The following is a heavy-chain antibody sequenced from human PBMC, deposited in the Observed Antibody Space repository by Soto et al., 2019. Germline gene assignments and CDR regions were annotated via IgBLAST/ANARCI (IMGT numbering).Heavy chain of an antibody. Sequence: QVQLQESGPGLVKPSQTLSLTCTVSGGSISSGDYYWSWIRQPPGKGLEWIGYIYYSGSTYYNPSLRSRVTISVDTSKNQFSLKLSSVTAADTAVYYCARVGGFGATTIDYWGQGTLVTVSS. D-gene: IGHD3-10*01. J-gene: IGHJ4*02. V-gene: IGHV4-30-4*01. CDR1: GGSISSGDYY. CDR3: ARVGGFGATTIDY. CDR2: IYYSGST.